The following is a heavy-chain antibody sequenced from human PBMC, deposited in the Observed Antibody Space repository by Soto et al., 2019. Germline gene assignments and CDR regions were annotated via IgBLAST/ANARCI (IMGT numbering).Heavy chain of an antibody. CDR1: GFSFSDYY. J-gene: IGHJ6*03. V-gene: IGHV3-11*01. CDR3: ANLAKNYYHYMDV. CDR2: ISTSGSST. D-gene: IGHD1-26*01. Sequence: GGSLRLSCAASGFSFSDYYMSWIRQAPGKGLEWVSLISTSGSSTDYADSVKGRFTISRDNAKNSLSLQMNSLRAEDTALYYCANLAKNYYHYMDVWGKGTTVTVSS.